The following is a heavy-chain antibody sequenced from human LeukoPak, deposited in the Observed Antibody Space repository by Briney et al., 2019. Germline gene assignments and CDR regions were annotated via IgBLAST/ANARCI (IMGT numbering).Heavy chain of an antibody. CDR2: ISGSGGST. Sequence: GGSLRLSCAATGFTFSSYAMSWVRQAPGKGLEWVSAISGSGGSTYYADSVKGRFTISRDNSKNTLYLQMNSLRAEDTAVYYCAKVYSSSWYPDAFDIWGQGTMVTVSS. CDR1: GFTFSSYA. CDR3: AKVYSSSWYPDAFDI. V-gene: IGHV3-23*01. J-gene: IGHJ3*02. D-gene: IGHD6-13*01.